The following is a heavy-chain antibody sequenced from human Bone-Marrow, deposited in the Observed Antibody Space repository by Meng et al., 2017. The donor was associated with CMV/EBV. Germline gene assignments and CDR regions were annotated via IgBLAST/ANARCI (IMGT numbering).Heavy chain of an antibody. D-gene: IGHD4-11*01. V-gene: IGHV3-30*04. CDR1: GFTFSSYA. CDR2: ISYDGSNK. J-gene: IGHJ6*02. Sequence: GGSLRLSCAASGFTFSSYAMHWVRQAPGKGLEWVAVISYDGSNKYYADSVKGRFTIYRDNSKNTLYLQMNSLRAEDTAVYYCARDRDYPQSGMDVWGQGHRVTGYS. CDR3: ARDRDYPQSGMDV.